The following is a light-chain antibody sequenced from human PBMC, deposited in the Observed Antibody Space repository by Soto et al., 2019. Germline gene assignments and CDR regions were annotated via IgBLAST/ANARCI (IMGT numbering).Light chain of an antibody. Sequence: QSALTQPASVSGSPRQSITISCTGASSDVGSYNFVSWYQQLPGKAPKLMIYEVSKRPSGVSDRFSGSKSGNTASLTISGLQAEDEADYYCCSYAGDYTGVFGGGTQLAVL. CDR2: EVS. J-gene: IGLJ3*02. CDR3: CSYAGDYTGV. V-gene: IGLV2-23*02. CDR1: SSDVGSYNF.